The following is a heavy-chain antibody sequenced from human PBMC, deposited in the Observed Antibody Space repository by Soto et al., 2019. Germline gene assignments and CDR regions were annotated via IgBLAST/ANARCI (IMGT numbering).Heavy chain of an antibody. CDR2: IHSSGNL. D-gene: IGHD3-10*01. Sequence: QVRLHESGPGLVKPSETLSLTCSVSGASVSSYYWSWFRQPVGKGLEWIGRIHSSGNLNYNPSLASRVTMSLDTSKNQFSLRLSSLTAADTALYLCARDVGKNYWGQGTRVAVSS. CDR1: GASVSSYY. V-gene: IGHV4-4*07. J-gene: IGHJ4*02. CDR3: ARDVGKNY.